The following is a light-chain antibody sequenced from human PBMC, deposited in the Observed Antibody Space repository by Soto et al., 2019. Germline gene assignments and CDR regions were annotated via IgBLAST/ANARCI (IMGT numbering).Light chain of an antibody. J-gene: IGLJ2*01. CDR2: GNN. V-gene: IGLV1-40*01. Sequence: QSVLTQPPSVSGAPGQRVTISCTGSSSNIGAGFGVHWYQQLPGTAPKLLIDGNNNRPSGVPDRFSGSKSGTSASLAITGLQAEDEADYYCQSYDSSLSGVVFGGGTQLTVL. CDR3: QSYDSSLSGVV. CDR1: SSNIGAGFG.